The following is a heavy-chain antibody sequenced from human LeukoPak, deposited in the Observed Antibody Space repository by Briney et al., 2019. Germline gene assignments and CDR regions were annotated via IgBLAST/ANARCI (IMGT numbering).Heavy chain of an antibody. CDR3: ASTPPYGSGRGIDV. CDR2: IIPIFGTA. J-gene: IGHJ6*02. D-gene: IGHD3-10*01. Sequence: SVKVSCKASGGTFSSYAISWVRQAPGQGLEWMGGIIPIFGTANYAQKFQGRVTIPADESTSTAYMELSSLRSEDTPVYYCASTPPYGSGRGIDVWGQGTTVTVSS. V-gene: IGHV1-69*13. CDR1: GGTFSSYA.